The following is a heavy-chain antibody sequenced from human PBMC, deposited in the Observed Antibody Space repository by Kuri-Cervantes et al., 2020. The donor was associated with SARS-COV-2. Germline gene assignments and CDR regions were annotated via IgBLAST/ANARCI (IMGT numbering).Heavy chain of an antibody. V-gene: IGHV3-23*01. CDR1: GFTFSSYA. J-gene: IGHJ4*02. Sequence: GESLKISCAASGFTFSSYAMSWVRQAPGKRLEWVSAISGSGGSTYYADSVKGRFTISRDNSKNTLFLQMNSLRAEDTAVYYCAKDHGYSSSWPIDYWGQGTLVTVSS. D-gene: IGHD6-13*01. CDR3: AKDHGYSSSWPIDY. CDR2: ISGSGGST.